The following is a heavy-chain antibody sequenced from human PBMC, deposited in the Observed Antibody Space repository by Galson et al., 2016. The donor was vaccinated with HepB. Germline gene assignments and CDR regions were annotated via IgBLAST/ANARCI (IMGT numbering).Heavy chain of an antibody. Sequence: SVKVSCKVSGYTLTELSMHWVRQAPGKGLEWMGGFDPEDGETIYAQKFQGRVTMTEDTSTDTAYMELSSLRSEDTAVYYCATDMRSGIVATISYALDIWGQGTMVIVSS. CDR2: FDPEDGET. CDR3: ATDMRSGIVATISYALDI. V-gene: IGHV1-24*01. D-gene: IGHD5-12*01. CDR1: GYTLTELS. J-gene: IGHJ3*02.